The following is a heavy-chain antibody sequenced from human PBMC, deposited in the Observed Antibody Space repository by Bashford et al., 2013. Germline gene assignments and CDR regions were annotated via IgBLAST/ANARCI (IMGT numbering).Heavy chain of an antibody. J-gene: IGHJ4*02. Sequence: GGSLRLSCAASGFTFNDYAMTWVRQTPGKGLEWVSIISSGSGDRTYYADSVQGRFTISRDNSKDTLFLQMSSLRADDTAVYYCAKLMDYYDSRDRRPRDAADYWGQGTLVTVSS. CDR3: AKLMDYYDSRDRRPRDAADY. CDR2: ISSGSGDRT. D-gene: IGHD3-22*01. CDR1: GFTFNDYA. V-gene: IGHV3-23*01.